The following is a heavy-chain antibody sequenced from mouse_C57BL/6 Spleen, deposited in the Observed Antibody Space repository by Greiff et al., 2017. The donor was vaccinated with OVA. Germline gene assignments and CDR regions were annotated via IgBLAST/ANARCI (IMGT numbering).Heavy chain of an antibody. V-gene: IGHV1-26*01. Sequence: EVQLQQSGPELVKPGASVKISCKASGYTFTDYYMNWVKQSHGKSLEWIGDINPNNGGTSYNQKFKGKATLTVHKSSSTAYMELRSLTSEDSAVYYCARDRAYGNYVDFDYWGQGTTLTVSS. J-gene: IGHJ2*01. CDR2: INPNNGGT. CDR3: ARDRAYGNYVDFDY. D-gene: IGHD2-1*01. CDR1: GYTFTDYY.